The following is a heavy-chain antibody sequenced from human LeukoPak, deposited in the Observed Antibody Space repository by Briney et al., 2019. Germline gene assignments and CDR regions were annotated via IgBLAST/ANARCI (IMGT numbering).Heavy chain of an antibody. V-gene: IGHV3-7*01. CDR2: IKQDGSEK. J-gene: IGHJ4*02. CDR3: ARGFLYRSGSFDS. Sequence: SGGSLRLSCAASGFTFSSYWMSWVRQAPGKGLEWVANIKQDGSEKYYVDSVKGRFTISRDNAKNSLYLQMNSLRAEDTAVYYCARGFLYRSGSFDSWGQGTLVTVSS. D-gene: IGHD1-26*01. CDR1: GFTFSSYW.